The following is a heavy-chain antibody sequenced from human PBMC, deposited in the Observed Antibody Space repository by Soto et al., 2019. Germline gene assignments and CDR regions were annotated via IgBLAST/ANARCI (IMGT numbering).Heavy chain of an antibody. V-gene: IGHV4-30-4*01. CDR3: ARAPLGTVGMFVY. J-gene: IGHJ4*02. CDR2: IYYIGYT. CDR1: GGSISSGDYY. Sequence: QVQLQESGPGLVKPSQTLSLTCTVSGGSISSGDYYWSWIRQPPGKGREGSGYIYYIGYTYYNPSLKSRVTISVDTSNNQFSLKLSSVTAADTAVYYCARAPLGTVGMFVYWGQGTLVTVSS. D-gene: IGHD7-27*01.